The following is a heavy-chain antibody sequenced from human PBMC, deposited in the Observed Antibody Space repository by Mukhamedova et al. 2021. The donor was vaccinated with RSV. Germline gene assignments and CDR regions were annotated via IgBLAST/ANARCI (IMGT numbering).Heavy chain of an antibody. CDR2: ISSDSDPI. J-gene: IGHJ6*03. V-gene: IGHV3-48*04. D-gene: IGHD2/OR15-2a*01. CDR3: SRVRYVSSNIKTSYYYYMDV. Sequence: GKGLEWLAYISSDSDPIYYADSVKGRFTISRDNAKSLLFLQMNSLRAEDTALYFCSRVRYVSSNIKTSYYYYMDV.